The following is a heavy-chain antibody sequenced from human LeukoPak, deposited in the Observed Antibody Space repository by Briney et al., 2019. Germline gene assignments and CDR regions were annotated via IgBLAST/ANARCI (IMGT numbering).Heavy chain of an antibody. CDR3: ARRRIQLWFDY. CDR2: IIGSGGST. D-gene: IGHD5-18*01. Sequence: GGSXXLXXXXXGFTFSSYXMSWVRQAPGKGXXWVSAIIGSGGSTYYADSVKGRFTISRDNSKNTLYLQMNSLRAEDTAVYYCARRRIQLWFDYWGQGTLVTVSS. CDR1: GFTFSSYX. V-gene: IGHV3-23*01. J-gene: IGHJ4*02.